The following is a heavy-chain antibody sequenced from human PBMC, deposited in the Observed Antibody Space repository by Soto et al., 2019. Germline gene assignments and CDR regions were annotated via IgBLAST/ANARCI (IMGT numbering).Heavy chain of an antibody. CDR1: GFTFSIYA. CDR3: AKYRGRTMIVVVRTNYFDY. J-gene: IGHJ4*02. D-gene: IGHD3-22*01. Sequence: GVALRRSWADSGFTFSIYAMSWVRRAPGKGLEGVSAISGSGGRTYYAACVKGRVTISRDNSNNTLDLQMNSLRAEATAVYYCAKYRGRTMIVVVRTNYFDYWGQGTLVTVS. CDR2: ISGSGGRT. V-gene: IGHV3-23*01.